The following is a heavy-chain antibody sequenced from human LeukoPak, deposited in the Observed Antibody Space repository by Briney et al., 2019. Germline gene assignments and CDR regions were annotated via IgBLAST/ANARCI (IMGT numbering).Heavy chain of an antibody. D-gene: IGHD6-13*01. CDR3: ARGDYAAALDY. CDR2: IYYSGST. Sequence: PSETLSLTCTVSGGSISSYYWSWIRQPPGKGLEWIGYIYYSGSTNYNPSLKSRVTISVDTSKNQFSLKLSSVTAADTAVYYCARGDYAAALDYWGQGTLVTVSS. V-gene: IGHV4-59*08. CDR1: GGSISSYY. J-gene: IGHJ4*02.